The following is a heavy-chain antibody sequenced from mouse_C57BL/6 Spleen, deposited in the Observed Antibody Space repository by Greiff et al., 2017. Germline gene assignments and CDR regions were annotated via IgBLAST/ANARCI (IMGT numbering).Heavy chain of an antibody. CDR1: GYTFTSYG. J-gene: IGHJ2*01. CDR2: IYPRSGNT. V-gene: IGHV1-81*01. CDR3: AREGAYYFDY. Sequence: QVQLQRSGAELARPGASVKLSCKASGYTFTSYGISWVKQRTGQGLEWIGEIYPRSGNTYYNEKFKGKATLTADKSSSTAYMELRSLTSEDAAVYFCAREGAYYFDYWGQGTTLTVSS.